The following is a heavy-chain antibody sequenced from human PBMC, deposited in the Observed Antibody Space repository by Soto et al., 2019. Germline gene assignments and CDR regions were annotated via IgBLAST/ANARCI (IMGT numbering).Heavy chain of an antibody. J-gene: IGHJ4*02. CDR3: ARHVGVAGTRGFDY. CDR2: AHPSGTT. D-gene: IGHD6-19*01. CDR1: GTSISSNFW. V-gene: IGHV4-4*02. Sequence: QVQLQESGPGLVKPSGTLSLTCAVSGTSISSNFWWSWVRQPPGKGLEWIGEAHPSGTTNYNPSLESRVTISVDKSNNQLSLNLNSLTAADTAVFFCARHVGVAGTRGFDYWGQG.